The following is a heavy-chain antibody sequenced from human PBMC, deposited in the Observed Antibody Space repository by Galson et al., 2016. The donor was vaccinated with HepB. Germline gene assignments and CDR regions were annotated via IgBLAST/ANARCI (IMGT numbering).Heavy chain of an antibody. J-gene: IGHJ6*03. CDR1: GFTFNVYW. CDR2: IKQDGNEK. CDR3: ARRFPRYDILTDDYYYLDV. Sequence: SLRLSCAASGFTFNVYWMTWVRQAPGKGLEWVANIKQDGNEKHYVDSVKGRFTTSRDNANVSLHLEMNSLRAEDTAVYYCARRFPRYDILTDDYYYLDVWGKGTTVTVSS. V-gene: IGHV3-7*03. D-gene: IGHD3-9*01.